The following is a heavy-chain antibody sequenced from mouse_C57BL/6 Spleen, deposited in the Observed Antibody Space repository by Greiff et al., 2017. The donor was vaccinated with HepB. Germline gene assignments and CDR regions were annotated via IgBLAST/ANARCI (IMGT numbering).Heavy chain of an antibody. CDR2: IYPGDGDT. CDR3: ARTTTVVVYYYAMDY. Sequence: VQLQQSGAELVKPGASVKISCKASGYAFSSYWMNWVKQRPGKGLEWIGQIYPGDGDTNYNGKFKGKATLTADKYSSTAYMQLSSLTSEDSAVYFCARTTTVVVYYYAMDYWGQGTSVTVSS. D-gene: IGHD1-1*01. J-gene: IGHJ4*01. V-gene: IGHV1-80*01. CDR1: GYAFSSYW.